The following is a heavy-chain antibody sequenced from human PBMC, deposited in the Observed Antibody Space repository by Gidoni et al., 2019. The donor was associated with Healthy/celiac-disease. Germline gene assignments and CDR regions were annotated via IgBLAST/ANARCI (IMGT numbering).Heavy chain of an antibody. CDR1: GFTVSSNY. V-gene: IGHV3-53*01. J-gene: IGHJ4*02. CDR3: ATRDY. Sequence: EVQRVASGGGLLQPGGSLSPSCAASGFTVSSNYRSWVRQAPGKGLECVSVIYSGGSTYSADSVKGRFTISRDNSKNTLYLQMNSLRAEDTAVYYCATRDYWGQGTLVTVSS. CDR2: IYSGGST.